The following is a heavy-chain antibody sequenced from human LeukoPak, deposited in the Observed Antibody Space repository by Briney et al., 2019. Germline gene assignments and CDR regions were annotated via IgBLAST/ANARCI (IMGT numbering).Heavy chain of an antibody. Sequence: GGSLRLSCAASGFTFSSYWMSWVRQAPGKGLEWVANIKQDGSEKYYVDSVKGRFTISRDNAKNSLYLQMNSLRAEDTAVYYCASRQLVRSSRPDYWGQGTLVTVSS. CDR2: IKQDGSEK. D-gene: IGHD6-13*01. J-gene: IGHJ4*02. V-gene: IGHV3-7*03. CDR3: ASRQLVRSSRPDY. CDR1: GFTFSSYW.